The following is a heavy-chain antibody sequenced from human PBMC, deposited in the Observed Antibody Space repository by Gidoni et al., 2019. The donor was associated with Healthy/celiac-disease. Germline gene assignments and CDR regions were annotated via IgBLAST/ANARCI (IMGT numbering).Heavy chain of an antibody. CDR1: GFTFSSYS. Sequence: EVQLVESGGGLVQPGGSLRLSCAASGFTFSSYSMHWVRQAPGKGLVWVSRINSDGSSTSYADSVKGRFTISRDNAKNTLYLQMNSLRAEDTAVYYCARGKDYYGSGSYYNPYYYYGMDVWGQGTTVTVSS. D-gene: IGHD3-10*01. J-gene: IGHJ6*02. V-gene: IGHV3-74*01. CDR2: INSDGSST. CDR3: ARGKDYYGSGSYYNPYYYYGMDV.